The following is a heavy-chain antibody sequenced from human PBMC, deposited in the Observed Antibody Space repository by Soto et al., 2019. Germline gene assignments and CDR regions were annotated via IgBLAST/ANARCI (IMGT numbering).Heavy chain of an antibody. V-gene: IGHV1-69*13. CDR1: GGTFSSYA. CDR2: IIPIFGTA. Sequence: SVKVSCKASGGTFSSYAISWVRQAPGQGLEWMGGIIPIFGTANYAQKFQGRVTITADESTSTAYMELSSLRSEDTAVYYCARSRYCSSTSCYIGWFDPWGQGTLVTVSS. J-gene: IGHJ5*02. D-gene: IGHD2-2*02. CDR3: ARSRYCSSTSCYIGWFDP.